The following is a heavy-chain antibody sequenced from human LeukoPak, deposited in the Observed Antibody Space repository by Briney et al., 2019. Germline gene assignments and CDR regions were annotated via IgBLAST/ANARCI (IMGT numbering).Heavy chain of an antibody. CDR2: IYTSEST. Sequence: SETLSLTCTVSGGSISSYYWSWIRQPAGKGLEWIGRIYTSESTNYNPSLKSRVTMSVDTSKNQFSLKLSSVTAADTAVYYCATAGEIYDSSGYFGYWGQGTLVAVSS. V-gene: IGHV4-4*07. D-gene: IGHD3-22*01. CDR3: ATAGEIYDSSGYFGY. J-gene: IGHJ4*02. CDR1: GGSISSYY.